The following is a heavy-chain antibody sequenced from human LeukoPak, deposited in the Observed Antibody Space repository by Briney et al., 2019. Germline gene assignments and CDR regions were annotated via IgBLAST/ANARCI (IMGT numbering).Heavy chain of an antibody. V-gene: IGHV1-18*01. Sequence: ASVKVSCKASGYSFTSYGISLVRQAPGQGLEWMGWISAYNGNTNYAQKLQERVTMTTDTSTSTVFREMRSLRSDDTAVYYCARGSVDYWGQGTLVTVSS. CDR1: GYSFTSYG. D-gene: IGHD2-15*01. CDR3: ARGSVDY. J-gene: IGHJ4*02. CDR2: ISAYNGNT.